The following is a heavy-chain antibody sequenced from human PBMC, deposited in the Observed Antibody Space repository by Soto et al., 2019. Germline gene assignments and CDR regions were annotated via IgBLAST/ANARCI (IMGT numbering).Heavy chain of an antibody. J-gene: IGHJ6*02. Sequence: SETLSLTCTVSGGSISSSSYYWGWIRQPPGKGLEWIGYIYYSGSTYYNPSLKSRVTISVDTSKNQFSLKLSSVTAADTAVYYCARVFIVDGYYYYGMDFWGQGTTVTVFS. V-gene: IGHV4-39*01. CDR2: IYYSGST. CDR3: ARVFIVDGYYYYGMDF. CDR1: GGSISSSSYY. D-gene: IGHD3-22*01.